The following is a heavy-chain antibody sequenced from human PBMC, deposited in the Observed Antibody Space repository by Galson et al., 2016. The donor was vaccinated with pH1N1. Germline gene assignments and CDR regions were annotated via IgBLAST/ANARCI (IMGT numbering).Heavy chain of an antibody. D-gene: IGHD4/OR15-4a*01. CDR2: IKHDGSQK. CDR1: GFTFRTYA. Sequence: SLRLSCAASGFTFRTYAMHWVRQAPGKGLGWVANIKHDGSQKYYVDSVKGRFTISRDNAKNSLYLQMNSLRAEDTAVYYCVRAVGAVEAFWGQGTLVTVSS. J-gene: IGHJ4*02. V-gene: IGHV3-7*01. CDR3: VRAVGAVEAF.